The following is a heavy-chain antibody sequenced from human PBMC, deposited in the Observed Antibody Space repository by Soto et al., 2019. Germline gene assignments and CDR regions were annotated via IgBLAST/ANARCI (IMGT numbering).Heavy chain of an antibody. J-gene: IGHJ6*03. Sequence: QVQLQESGPGLVKPSQTLSLTCTVSGGSISSGGYYWSWIRQHPGKGLEWIGYIYYSGSTYYNPSLKSRVTISVDTSKNQFSLKLSSVTAADTAVYYCARGLVDITIFGVAIPWDYYYMDVWGKGTTVTVSS. D-gene: IGHD3-3*01. V-gene: IGHV4-31*03. CDR1: GGSISSGGYY. CDR2: IYYSGST. CDR3: ARGLVDITIFGVAIPWDYYYMDV.